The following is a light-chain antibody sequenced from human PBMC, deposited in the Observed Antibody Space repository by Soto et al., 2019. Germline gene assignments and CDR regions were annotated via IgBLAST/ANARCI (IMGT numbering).Light chain of an antibody. J-gene: IGKJ2*01. CDR3: PQYGSSPPVFT. CDR1: QSVSSSY. Sequence: EIVVTQSPGTLSLSPGERATLSCRASQSVSSSYLAWYQQKPGQAPRLLIYGASSRPTGIPDRFSGSGSGTDFTLTISTLEPEDFAVYYCPQYGSSPPVFTFGQGTKLEIK. V-gene: IGKV3-20*01. CDR2: GAS.